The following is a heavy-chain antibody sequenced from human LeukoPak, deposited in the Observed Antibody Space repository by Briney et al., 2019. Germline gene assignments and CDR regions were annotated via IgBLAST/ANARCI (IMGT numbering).Heavy chain of an antibody. CDR2: ISWNSGSI. D-gene: IGHD3-10*01. CDR3: AKDMVWFGDGEYMDV. Sequence: PGGSLRLSCAASGFTFSSYAMHWVRHAPGKGLEWVSGISWNSGSIGYADSVKGRFTISRDNAKNSLYLQMNSLRAEDTALYYCAKDMVWFGDGEYMDVWGKGTTVTISS. V-gene: IGHV3-9*01. J-gene: IGHJ6*03. CDR1: GFTFSSYA.